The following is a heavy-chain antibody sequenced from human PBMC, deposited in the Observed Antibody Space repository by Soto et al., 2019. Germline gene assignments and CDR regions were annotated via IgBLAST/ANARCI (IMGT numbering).Heavy chain of an antibody. D-gene: IGHD3-3*01. CDR1: GFTFSSYW. J-gene: IGHJ6*02. CDR2: IKQDGSEN. CDR3: ARDLEEFGYYGMDV. V-gene: IGHV3-7*01. Sequence: GGSLRLSCAASGFTFSSYWMSWVRQAPGKGLEWVANIKQDGSENYYVDSVKGRFTISRDNAKNSLYLQMNSLRAEDTAVYYCARDLEEFGYYGMDVWGQGTTVTVSS.